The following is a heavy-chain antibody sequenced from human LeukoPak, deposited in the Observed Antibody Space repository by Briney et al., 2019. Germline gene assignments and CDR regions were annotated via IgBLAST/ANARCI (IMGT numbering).Heavy chain of an antibody. J-gene: IGHJ5*02. Sequence: PSETLSLTCTVSGGSINSYYWSWIRQPPGKGLEWIGYMFHSGGTNYNPSFKSRVTMSVDTSKSQFSLNLSSVTAADTAVYYCAYFGELYWFDPWGQGALVTVSS. CDR1: GGSINSYY. CDR2: MFHSGGT. D-gene: IGHD3-10*01. CDR3: AYFGELYWFDP. V-gene: IGHV4-59*01.